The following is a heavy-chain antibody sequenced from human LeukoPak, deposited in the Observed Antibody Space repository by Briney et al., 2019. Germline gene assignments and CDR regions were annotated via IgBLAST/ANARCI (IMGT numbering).Heavy chain of an antibody. CDR1: GVSISSYY. V-gene: IGHV4-59*08. D-gene: IGHD6-6*01. J-gene: IGHJ5*02. Sequence: SETLSLTCTVSGVSISSYYWSWIRQPPGKGLEWIGYIYYSGSTNYNPSLKRRVTISVDTSKNQFSLKLSSVTAADTAVYYCARHDGLVAARPLTFDLWGQGTLVTVSS. CDR3: ARHDGLVAARPLTFDL. CDR2: IYYSGST.